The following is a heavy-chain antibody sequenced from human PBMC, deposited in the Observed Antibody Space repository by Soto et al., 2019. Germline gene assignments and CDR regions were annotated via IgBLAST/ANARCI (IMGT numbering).Heavy chain of an antibody. Sequence: GGSLRLSCEVSGVNFRVNGVSWVRQAPGKGLEWVSTLGGADDGTYYADSVKGRFTISRDNSKDTLYLQMNNLRAEDTALYYCAKGGVIATFGGVIVPYYFDTWGQGTPVTVSS. D-gene: IGHD3-16*02. CDR3: AKGGVIATFGGVIVPYYFDT. CDR2: LGGADDGT. CDR1: GVNFRVNG. J-gene: IGHJ4*02. V-gene: IGHV3-23*01.